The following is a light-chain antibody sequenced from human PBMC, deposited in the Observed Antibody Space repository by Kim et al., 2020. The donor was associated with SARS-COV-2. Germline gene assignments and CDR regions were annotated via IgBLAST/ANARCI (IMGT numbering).Light chain of an antibody. CDR2: KAS. V-gene: IGKV1-5*03. CDR3: QQYSSYVT. J-gene: IGKJ1*01. Sequence: SAAVGDRVTITCRASQTITSWLAWYQQKPGRAPKLLFYKASTLESGVPSRFSGSESGTEFTLTISSLQPDDFATYWCQQYSSYVTFGQGTKVDIK. CDR1: QTITSW.